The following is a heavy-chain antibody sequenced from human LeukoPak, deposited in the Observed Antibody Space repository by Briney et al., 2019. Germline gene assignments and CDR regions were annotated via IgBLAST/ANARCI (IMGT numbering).Heavy chain of an antibody. CDR3: ARGGGGDYVPSRFDS. D-gene: IGHD4-17*01. J-gene: IGHJ4*02. CDR1: GFTFSGYA. V-gene: IGHV3-23*01. Sequence: PGGSLRLSCSGSGFTFSGYAMGWVRQAPGKGLEWVSSILGSGGNTYYADSAEGRFTIATDNSESTLYLQMNSLRAEGTALYYWARGGGGDYVPSRFDSWGLGTLVTVSS. CDR2: ILGSGGNT.